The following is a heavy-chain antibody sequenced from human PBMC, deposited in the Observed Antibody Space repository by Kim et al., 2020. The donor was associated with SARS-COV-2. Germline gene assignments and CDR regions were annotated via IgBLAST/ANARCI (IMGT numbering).Heavy chain of an antibody. V-gene: IGHV1-2*06. J-gene: IGHJ3*02. Sequence: ASVKVSCKASGYTFTGYYMHWVRQAPGQGLEWMGRINPNSGGTNYAQKFQGRVTMTRDTSISTAYMELSRLRSDDTAVYYCASLPGVLRYFDWPPDAFDIWGQGTMVTVSS. D-gene: IGHD3-9*01. CDR2: INPNSGGT. CDR1: GYTFTGYY. CDR3: ASLPGVLRYFDWPPDAFDI.